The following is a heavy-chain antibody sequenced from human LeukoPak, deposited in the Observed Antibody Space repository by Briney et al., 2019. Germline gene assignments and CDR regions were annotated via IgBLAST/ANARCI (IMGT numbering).Heavy chain of an antibody. CDR2: ISGSGDNT. J-gene: IGHJ4*02. Sequence: GGSLRLSCAASVFTFSSYSMNWVRQAPWKGLEWVSGISGSGDNTYYADSVQGRFTISRDNSKNTLFLRMSSLRAEDTAVYYCARGVARTGYFIDYWGQGTLVTVSS. D-gene: IGHD2-15*01. CDR1: VFTFSSYS. V-gene: IGHV3-23*01. CDR3: ARGVARTGYFIDY.